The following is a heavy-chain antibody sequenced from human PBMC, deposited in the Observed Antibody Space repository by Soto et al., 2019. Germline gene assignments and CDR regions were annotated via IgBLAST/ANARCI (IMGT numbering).Heavy chain of an antibody. D-gene: IGHD4-17*01. CDR3: ATHDYGDPT. CDR1: GGTFSSYT. V-gene: IGHV1-69*02. CDR2: IIPILGIA. J-gene: IGHJ4*02. Sequence: QVQLVQSGAEVKKPGSSVKVSCKASGGTFSSYTISWVRQAPGQGLEWMGRIIPILGIADYAQKCQERLTITADKSTSTAYMELSSLRSEDTAVYYCATHDYGDPTWGQGTLVTVSS.